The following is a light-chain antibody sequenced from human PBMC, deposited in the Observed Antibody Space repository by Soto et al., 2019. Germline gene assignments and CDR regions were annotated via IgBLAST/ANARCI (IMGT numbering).Light chain of an antibody. CDR1: SSNIAGNT. CDR2: NDN. V-gene: IGLV1-44*01. Sequence: QSVLTQPPSVSGTPGQRVTISCSGSSSNIAGNTVNWYQHLPGTAPKVLSYNDNQWPSGVPDRFSGSKSGTSASLAISGLQSEDEADYYCVTWDESLNSRGFGRGTKV. CDR3: VTWDESLNSRG. J-gene: IGLJ1*01.